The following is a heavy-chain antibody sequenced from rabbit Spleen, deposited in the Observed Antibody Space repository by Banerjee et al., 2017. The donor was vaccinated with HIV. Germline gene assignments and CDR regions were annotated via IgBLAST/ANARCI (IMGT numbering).Heavy chain of an antibody. V-gene: IGHV1S45*01. CDR3: ARPPGSIDYSYFAL. D-gene: IGHD8-1*01. CDR1: RFPFSDKAV. CDR2: IDSDSGGNT. J-gene: IGHJ4*01. Sequence: QEQLVESRGGLVKPGGSLKLSCTASRFPFSDKAVMCWVRQAPGKGLEWIGCIDSDSGGNTYYARWVISRFTITKTSSTAVTLQMTSLTAADTATYFCARPPGSIDYSYFALWGQGTLVTVS.